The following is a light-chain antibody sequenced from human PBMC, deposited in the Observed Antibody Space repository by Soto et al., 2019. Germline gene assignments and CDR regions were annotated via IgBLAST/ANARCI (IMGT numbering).Light chain of an antibody. V-gene: IGLV2-23*02. Sequence: QSALTQPASVSGYPGQSITLSCTGTSSDVGDYNLVSWYQQLPGKAPKLMIYEVSKRPSWISTRFSGSKSGNTASLTISGLQAEDEASYYCCSYAGSLYVFGTGTKVTVL. CDR3: CSYAGSLYV. CDR1: SSDVGDYNL. CDR2: EVS. J-gene: IGLJ1*01.